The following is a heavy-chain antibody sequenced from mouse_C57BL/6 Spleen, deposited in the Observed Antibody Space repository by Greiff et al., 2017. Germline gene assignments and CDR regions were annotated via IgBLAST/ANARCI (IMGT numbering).Heavy chain of an antibody. D-gene: IGHD4-1*01. J-gene: IGHJ4*01. CDR2: ISDGGSYT. CDR3: ARGLGRVYYAMDY. Sequence: EVQGVESGGGLVKPGGSLKLSCAASGFTFSSYAMSWVRQTPEKRLEWVATISDGGSYTYYPDNVKGRFTISRDNAKNNLYLQMSHLKSEDTAMYYCARGLGRVYYAMDYWGQGTSVTVSS. V-gene: IGHV5-4*01. CDR1: GFTFSSYA.